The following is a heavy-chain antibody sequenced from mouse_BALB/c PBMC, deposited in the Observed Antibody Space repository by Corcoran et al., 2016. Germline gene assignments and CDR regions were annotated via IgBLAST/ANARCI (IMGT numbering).Heavy chain of an antibody. CDR1: GYTFTHYG. Sequence: QIQLVQYGPELKKPGETVKISCKASGYTFTHYGMNWVKQAPGKGLKWMGRINTYTGEPTYADDFKGRFAFSLETSASTAYLQINNLKNEDMATYFCASNYYSDYWGQGTTLTVSS. CDR3: ASNYYSDY. V-gene: IGHV9-1*02. CDR2: INTYTGEP. J-gene: IGHJ2*01.